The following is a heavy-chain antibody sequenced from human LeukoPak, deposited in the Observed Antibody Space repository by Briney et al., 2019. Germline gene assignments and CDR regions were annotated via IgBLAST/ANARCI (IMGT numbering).Heavy chain of an antibody. V-gene: IGHV1-18*01. D-gene: IGHD2-21*02. CDR3: ARGYVTDIIEWFDP. CDR2: ISPNNGNT. Sequence: ASVKVSCKASGYNFLIFGISWVRQAPGQGPEWMGWISPNNGNTKYAQNFQGRISVTADTSTSTVYMELTSLRSDDTALYFCARGYVTDIIEWFDPWGQGTLVTVSS. J-gene: IGHJ5*02. CDR1: GYNFLIFG.